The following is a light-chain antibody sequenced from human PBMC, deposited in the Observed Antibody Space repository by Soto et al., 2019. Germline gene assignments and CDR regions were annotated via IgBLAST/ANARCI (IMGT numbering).Light chain of an antibody. CDR3: QQFGTSPRYT. CDR2: GAS. V-gene: IGKV3-20*01. CDR1: QSVSNNA. J-gene: IGKJ2*01. Sequence: EIVLTQSPGTLSLSPGERATLSCRASQSVSNNALAWYQQKPGQAPRLLIYGASNRATGIPDVFSGSGSGTDFTLTISRLEAEDFAVYYCQQFGTSPRYTFGQGTKLEI.